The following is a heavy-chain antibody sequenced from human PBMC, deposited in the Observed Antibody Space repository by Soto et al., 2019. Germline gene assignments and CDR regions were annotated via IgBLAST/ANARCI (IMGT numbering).Heavy chain of an antibody. V-gene: IGHV3-21*01. CDR1: GFTFFTYS. J-gene: IGHJ4*02. D-gene: IGHD5-18*01. CDR3: VREHVDAAMVTWCDF. Sequence: EVQLMESGGGLVKPGGSLRLSCAASGFTFFTYSMSWVRQPPGKGLEWVSSISRSGSSMYYADSVRGRFTISRDNAKSSLYLQLNSLRAEDTAVYYCVREHVDAAMVTWCDFWGQGTLVTVSS. CDR2: ISRSGSSM.